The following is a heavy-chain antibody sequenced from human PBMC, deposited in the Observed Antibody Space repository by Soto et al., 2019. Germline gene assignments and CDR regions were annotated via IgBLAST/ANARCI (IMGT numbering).Heavy chain of an antibody. CDR3: ARVRLSGSGSLLNPDYGMDV. D-gene: IGHD3-10*01. CDR2: ISAYNGNT. Sequence: QVQLVQSGAEVKKPGASVKVSCKASGYTFTSYGISWVRQAPGQGLEWMGWISAYNGNTNYAQKLQGRVTMTTDTSTSTAYMELRSLRSDDTAVYYCARVRLSGSGSLLNPDYGMDVWGQGTTVTVSS. V-gene: IGHV1-18*01. J-gene: IGHJ6*02. CDR1: GYTFTSYG.